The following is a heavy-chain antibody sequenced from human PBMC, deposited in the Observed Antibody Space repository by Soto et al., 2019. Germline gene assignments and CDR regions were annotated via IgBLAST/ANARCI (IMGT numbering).Heavy chain of an antibody. V-gene: IGHV3-53*01. Sequence: GGLIQPGGSLRLSCAASGFSVSSNYMSWVRQAPGTGLEWVSVFYTGGGTYYADSVKGRFTISRDNSKNTLYLQMNNLRAEDTAMYYCASAKGQWLIHYFDYWGQGALVTVSS. J-gene: IGHJ4*02. CDR3: ASAKGQWLIHYFDY. D-gene: IGHD5-12*01. CDR2: FYTGGGT. CDR1: GFSVSSNY.